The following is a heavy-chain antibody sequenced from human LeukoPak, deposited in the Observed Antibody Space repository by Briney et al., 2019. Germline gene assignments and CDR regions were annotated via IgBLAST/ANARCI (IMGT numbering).Heavy chain of an antibody. CDR1: GYSFTSYW. CDR3: ARQYYDSSGYHLYFDY. J-gene: IGHJ4*02. CDR2: IYPGDSDT. D-gene: IGHD3-22*01. V-gene: IGHV5-51*01. Sequence: GGSLKISCQGSGYSFTSYWIGWVRQMPGKGLEWMGIIYPGDSDTRYSPSFQGQVTISADKSISTAYLQWSSLKASDTAMYYCARQYYDSSGYHLYFDYWGQGTLVTVSS.